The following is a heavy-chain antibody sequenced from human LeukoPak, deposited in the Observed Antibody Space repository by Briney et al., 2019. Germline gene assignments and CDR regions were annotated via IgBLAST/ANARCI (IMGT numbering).Heavy chain of an antibody. D-gene: IGHD2-2*01. J-gene: IGHJ4*02. CDR1: GGTFSNDA. CDR2: IIPNLGMA. Sequence: ASVKFSCKASGGTFSNDAISWVRQAPGQGLEWMGRIIPNLGMALYAQKFKGRVTITADKSPSTAYMELSSLTSEDTAVYFCARDLVCTMNCKDSWGQGTLVTV. CDR3: ARDLVCTMNCKDS. V-gene: IGHV1-69*04.